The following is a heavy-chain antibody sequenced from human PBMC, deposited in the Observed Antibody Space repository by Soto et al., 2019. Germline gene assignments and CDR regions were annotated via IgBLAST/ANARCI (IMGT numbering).Heavy chain of an antibody. CDR1: GLTFSIYY. D-gene: IGHD2-2*01. Sequence: GGYLRLSFSASGLTFSIYYMHWCRPSTGKGLEWVSAIGTAGDTYYPGSVKGRFTISRENAKNSLYLQMNSLRAGDTAVYYCARGQFCSSTSCEENGMDVWGQGTTVTVSS. V-gene: IGHV3-13*01. CDR2: IGTAGDT. CDR3: ARGQFCSSTSCEENGMDV. J-gene: IGHJ6*02.